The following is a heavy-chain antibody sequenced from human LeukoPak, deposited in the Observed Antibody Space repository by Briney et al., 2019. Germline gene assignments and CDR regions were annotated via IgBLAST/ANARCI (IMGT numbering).Heavy chain of an antibody. Sequence: PSETLSLTCTVSGGSISSYYWSWIRQPPGKGLEWIGYIYYSGSTNYNPSLKSRVTISVDTSKNQFSLKLSSVTAAGTAVYYCARVGGIVVVPAASPTDNWFDPWGQGTLVTVSP. J-gene: IGHJ5*02. D-gene: IGHD2-2*01. CDR1: GGSISSYY. V-gene: IGHV4-59*01. CDR2: IYYSGST. CDR3: ARVGGIVVVPAASPTDNWFDP.